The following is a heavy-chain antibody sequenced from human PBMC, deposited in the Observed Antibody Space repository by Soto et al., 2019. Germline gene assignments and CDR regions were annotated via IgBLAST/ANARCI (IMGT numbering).Heavy chain of an antibody. CDR2: INHSGST. CDR1: GGSFSGYY. Sequence: SETLSLTCDVYGGSFSGYYWSWIRQPPGKGLEWIGEINHSGSTNYNPSLKSRVTISVDTSKNQFSLKLSSVTAADTAVYYCARGNPIVVVMYWYFDLWGRGTLVTVSS. V-gene: IGHV4-34*01. CDR3: ARGNPIVVVMYWYFDL. D-gene: IGHD3-22*01. J-gene: IGHJ2*01.